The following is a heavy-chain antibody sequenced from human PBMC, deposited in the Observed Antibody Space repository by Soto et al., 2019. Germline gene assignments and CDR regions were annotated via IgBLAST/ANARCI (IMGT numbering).Heavy chain of an antibody. J-gene: IGHJ4*02. D-gene: IGHD3-22*01. CDR2: ISYDGSNK. CDR1: GFTFSSYG. Sequence: GGSLRLSCAASGFTFSSYGMHWVRQAPGKGLEWVAVISYDGSNKYYADSVKGRFTISRDNSKNTLYLQVNSLRAEDTAVYYCAKDNYYDSSGPSDYWGQGTLVTVSS. V-gene: IGHV3-30*18. CDR3: AKDNYYDSSGPSDY.